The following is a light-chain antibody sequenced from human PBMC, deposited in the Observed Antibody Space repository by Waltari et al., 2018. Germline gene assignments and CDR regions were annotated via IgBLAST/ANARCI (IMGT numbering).Light chain of an antibody. CDR3: QQYNNWPPGT. Sequence: ETVVTQSPATLSVSPGERATLPCRTSQTIGRSLAWYQQKPGQAPRLVIYGASIRATGIPPRFSGSGSETEFALTISGLQSEDFAVYYCQQYNNWPPGTFGQGTKVEI. CDR1: QTIGRS. CDR2: GAS. J-gene: IGKJ1*01. V-gene: IGKV3-15*01.